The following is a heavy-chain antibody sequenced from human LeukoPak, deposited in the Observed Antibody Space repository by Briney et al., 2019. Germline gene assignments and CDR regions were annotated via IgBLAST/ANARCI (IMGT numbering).Heavy chain of an antibody. V-gene: IGHV1-69*04. J-gene: IGHJ6*02. D-gene: IGHD2-15*01. CDR2: IIPILGIA. CDR3: ALGSGDYAYGMDV. Sequence: GASVKVSCKASGGTFSSYAISWVRQAPGQGLEWMGRIIPILGIANYAQKFQGRVTITADKSTSTAYMELSSLRSEDTAVYYCALGSGDYAYGMDVWGQGTTVTVSS. CDR1: GGTFSSYA.